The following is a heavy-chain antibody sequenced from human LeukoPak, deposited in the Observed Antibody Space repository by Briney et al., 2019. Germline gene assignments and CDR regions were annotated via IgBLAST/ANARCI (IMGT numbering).Heavy chain of an antibody. CDR3: ARDSSGYYVFDY. V-gene: IGHV3-64*01. D-gene: IGHD3-22*01. CDR1: GFTFSSYA. J-gene: IGHJ4*02. CDR2: ISSNGGST. Sequence: PGRSLRLSCAASGFTFSSYAMHWVRQAPGKGLEYVSAISSNGGSTYYANSVKGRFTISRDNSKNTLYLQMGSLRAEDMAVYYCARDSSGYYVFDYWGQGTLVTVSS.